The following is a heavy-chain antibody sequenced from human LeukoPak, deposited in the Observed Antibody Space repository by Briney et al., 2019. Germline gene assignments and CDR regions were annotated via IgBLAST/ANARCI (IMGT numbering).Heavy chain of an antibody. CDR2: MQYSGSR. J-gene: IGHJ6*03. CDR1: GGSLRTFY. CDR3: ARAHRGYDYELYYYYYHMDV. V-gene: IGHV4-59*01. Sequence: SETLSLTCTVSGGSLRTFYLSWIRHPPGKGLDWIGYMQYSGSRNYNPSLMSRVTISLDTSKNQVSLKLTSVTPADSAMYYCARAHRGYDYELYYYYYHMDVWGKGTTVTVFS. D-gene: IGHD5-12*01.